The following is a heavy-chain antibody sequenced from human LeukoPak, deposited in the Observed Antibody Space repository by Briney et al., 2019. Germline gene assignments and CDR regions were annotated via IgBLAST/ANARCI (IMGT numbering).Heavy chain of an antibody. J-gene: IGHJ4*02. CDR3: AMGFDY. Sequence: GGSLRLSCAASEFSFSTYAMAWIRQTPGQGLEWVSHISSTSTTYYADSVKGRFTTSRDNAKNLLYLQMNSLRVEDTAVYYCAMGFDYWGQGTLVTVSS. D-gene: IGHD3-16*01. CDR1: EFSFSTYA. CDR2: ISSTSTT. V-gene: IGHV3-48*01.